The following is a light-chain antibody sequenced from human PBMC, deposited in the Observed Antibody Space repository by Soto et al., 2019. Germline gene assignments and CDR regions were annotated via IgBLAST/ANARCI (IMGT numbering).Light chain of an antibody. J-gene: IGKJ4*01. CDR3: QQSYSRIS. CDR1: QSIDSY. V-gene: IGKV1-39*01. CDR2: TAS. Sequence: DIQMTQSPSSLSESVGDRVTITYRASQSIDSYLNWYQQRPGEAPHLLIYTASNLQTGVPSRFSGSGPGADFTLTISGLQPEDFATYYCQQSYSRISVGGGTKVEIK.